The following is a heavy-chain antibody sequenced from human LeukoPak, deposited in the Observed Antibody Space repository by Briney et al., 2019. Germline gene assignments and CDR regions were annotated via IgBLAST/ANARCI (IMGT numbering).Heavy chain of an antibody. CDR1: GGSISSYY. Sequence: PSETLSLTCTVSGGSISSYYWSWIRQPPGKGLEWIGYIYYTGSTNYNPSLKSRVTISVATSKNQFSLKLSSVTAADTAVYYCARDYGDIPPDWYYDLWGRGTLVTVSS. V-gene: IGHV4-59*01. J-gene: IGHJ2*01. CDR3: ARDYGDIPPDWYYDL. CDR2: IYYTGST. D-gene: IGHD4-17*01.